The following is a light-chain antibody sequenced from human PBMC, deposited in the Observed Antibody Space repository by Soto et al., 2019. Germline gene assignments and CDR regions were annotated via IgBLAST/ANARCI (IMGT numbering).Light chain of an antibody. CDR1: QSISSY. Sequence: IGLTQSPATLSLSPGERATLSCRASQSISSYLAWYQQKPGQAPRLLIYDASTRASGIPPRFSGSGSGTDFILTISSLEPEDFAVYYCQQRSNWPPITFGQGTRLEIK. CDR2: DAS. CDR3: QQRSNWPPIT. V-gene: IGKV3-11*01. J-gene: IGKJ5*01.